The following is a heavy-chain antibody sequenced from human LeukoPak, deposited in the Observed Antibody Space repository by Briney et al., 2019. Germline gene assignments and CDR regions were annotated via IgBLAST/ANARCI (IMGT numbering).Heavy chain of an antibody. CDR2: ISSNGGST. CDR3: VKDPRGTYYDILTGLGAFDI. V-gene: IGHV3-64D*06. D-gene: IGHD3-9*01. J-gene: IGHJ3*02. Sequence: GGSLRLSCSASGFTFSSYAMHWVRQAPGKGLEYVSAISSNGGSTYYADSVKGRFTISRDNSKNTLYLQMSSLRAEDTAVYYCVKDPRGTYYDILTGLGAFDIWGQGTMVTVPS. CDR1: GFTFSSYA.